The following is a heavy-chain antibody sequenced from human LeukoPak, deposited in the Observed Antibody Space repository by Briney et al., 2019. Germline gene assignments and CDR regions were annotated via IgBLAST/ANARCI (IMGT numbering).Heavy chain of an antibody. Sequence: SETLSLTCAVYGGSFSGYYWSWIRQPPGKGLEWIGEINHSGSTNYNPSLKSRVTISVDTSKNQFSLKLSSVTAADTAVYYCARVDCSGGSCYSYYFDYWGQGTLVTVSS. CDR2: INHSGST. J-gene: IGHJ4*02. V-gene: IGHV4-34*01. CDR1: GGSFSGYY. CDR3: ARVDCSGGSCYSYYFDY. D-gene: IGHD2-15*01.